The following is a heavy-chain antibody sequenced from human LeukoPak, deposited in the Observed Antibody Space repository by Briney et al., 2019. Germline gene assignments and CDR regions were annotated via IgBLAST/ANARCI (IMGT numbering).Heavy chain of an antibody. CDR2: INHNGNVN. D-gene: IGHD3-22*01. V-gene: IGHV3-7*01. J-gene: IGHJ5*02. CDR1: GFTFSSYW. CDR3: ARVGYYDSSGYRGFDP. Sequence: GGSLRLSCAASGFTFSSYWMNWARQAPGTGLEWVASINHNGNVNYYVDSVKGRFTISRDNAKNSLYLQMSNLRAEDTAVYYCARVGYYDSSGYRGFDPWGQGTLVTVSS.